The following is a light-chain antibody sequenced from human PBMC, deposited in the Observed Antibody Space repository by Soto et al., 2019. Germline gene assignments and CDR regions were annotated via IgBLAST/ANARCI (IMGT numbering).Light chain of an antibody. CDR2: AAS. Sequence: DIQLTQSPSFLSASVGDRVTITCRGSQGISSYLAWYQQKPGKAPKLLIYAASTLQSGVPSRFSGSGSGTEFTLTISSLQPEDFATYYCQQLNSYPLTFGPGTKVDIK. CDR1: QGISSY. CDR3: QQLNSYPLT. J-gene: IGKJ3*01. V-gene: IGKV1-9*01.